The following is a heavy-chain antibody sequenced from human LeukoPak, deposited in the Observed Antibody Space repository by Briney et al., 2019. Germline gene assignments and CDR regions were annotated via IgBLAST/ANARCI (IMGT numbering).Heavy chain of an antibody. D-gene: IGHD2-15*01. J-gene: IGHJ4*02. CDR3: ARDEGCSGGSCYLYYFEC. CDR1: GYTFTGYY. CDR2: INPNSGGT. Sequence: ASVKVSCKASGYTFTGYYMHWVRQAPGQGLERMGWINPNSGGTNYAQKFQGRVTMTRDTSISTAYMELSRLRSDDTAVYYCARDEGCSGGSCYLYYFECWGQGTLVTVSS. V-gene: IGHV1-2*02.